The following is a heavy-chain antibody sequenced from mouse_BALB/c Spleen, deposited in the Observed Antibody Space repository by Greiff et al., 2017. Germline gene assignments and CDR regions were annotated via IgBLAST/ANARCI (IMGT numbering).Heavy chain of an antibody. V-gene: IGHV7-3*02. D-gene: IGHD2-1*01. CDR1: GFTFTDYY. CDR2: IRNKANGYTT. CDR3: ARDMDGNYLYYYAMDY. J-gene: IGHJ4*01. Sequence: EVKLVESGGGLVQPGGSLRLSCATSGFTFTDYYMSWVRQPPGKALEWLGFIRNKANGYTTEYSASVKGRFTISRDNSQSILYLQMNTLRAEDSATYYCARDMDGNYLYYYAMDYWGQGTSVTVSS.